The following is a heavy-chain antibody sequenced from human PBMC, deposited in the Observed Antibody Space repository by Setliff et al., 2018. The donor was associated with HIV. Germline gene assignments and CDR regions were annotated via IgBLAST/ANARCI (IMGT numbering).Heavy chain of an antibody. CDR3: ARDTIVGATPVVGY. CDR1: GYTFTSYG. J-gene: IGHJ4*02. CDR2: ISAYNGNT. Sequence: ASVKVSCKASGYTFTSYGISWVRQAPGQGLEWMGWISAYNGNTNYAQKLQGRVTMTTDTSTSTAYVELRSLRSDDTAVYYCARDTIVGATPVVGYWGQGTLVTVSS. V-gene: IGHV1-18*01. D-gene: IGHD1-26*01.